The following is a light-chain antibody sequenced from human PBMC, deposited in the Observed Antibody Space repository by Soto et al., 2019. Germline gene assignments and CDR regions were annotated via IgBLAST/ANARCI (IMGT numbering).Light chain of an antibody. V-gene: IGLV1-40*01. CDR1: SSNIGAGYD. Sequence: QSVLTQPPSVSGAPGQRVTISCTGSSSNIGAGYDVHWYRQLPGTAPKLLIYDNANRTSGVPDRFSGSKSDTSASLAITGLQAEDEADYYCQSYDSSMTAVAFGGGTKLTVL. J-gene: IGLJ2*01. CDR2: DNA. CDR3: QSYDSSMTAVA.